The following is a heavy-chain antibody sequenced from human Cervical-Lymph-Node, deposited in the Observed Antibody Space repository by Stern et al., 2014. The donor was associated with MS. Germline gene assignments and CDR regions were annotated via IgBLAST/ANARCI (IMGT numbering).Heavy chain of an antibody. D-gene: IGHD1-26*01. Sequence: VQLVESGPGLVKPSQTLSLTCTVSGGSISSSGYYWSWIRQPADKGLEWIGRIHDRGSTYYNPSLKSRITIVMDTAQNQFSLKLPSGTAADTAVYYCATTRWDLFTWNWFDPWGQGTLVTVSS. J-gene: IGHJ5*02. V-gene: IGHV4-61*02. CDR2: IHDRGST. CDR3: ATTRWDLFTWNWFDP. CDR1: GGSISSSGYY.